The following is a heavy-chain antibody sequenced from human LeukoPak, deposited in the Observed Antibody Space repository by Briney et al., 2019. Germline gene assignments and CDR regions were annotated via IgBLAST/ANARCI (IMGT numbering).Heavy chain of an antibody. V-gene: IGHV3-15*01. J-gene: IGHJ4*02. CDR3: TTEELWFGELLDY. D-gene: IGHD3-10*01. CDR1: GFTFSNAW. CDR2: IKSKTDGGTT. Sequence: PGGSLRLSCAASGFTFSNAWMSWVRQAPGKGLEWVGRIKSKTDGGTTDYAAPVKGRFTISRDDSKNTLYLQMNSLKTEDTAVYYCTTEELWFGELLDYWGQGTLVTVSS.